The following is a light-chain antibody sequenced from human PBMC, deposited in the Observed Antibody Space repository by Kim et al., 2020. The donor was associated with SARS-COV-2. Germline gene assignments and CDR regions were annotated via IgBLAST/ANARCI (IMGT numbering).Light chain of an antibody. CDR1: QSVTSD. CDR2: SAS. J-gene: IGKJ1*01. Sequence: EIVMTQSPATLSVSPGERVTLYCRASQSVTSDLAWYQQKPGQAPRLLIYSASSRASGVPAKFSGSGSGTEFFLTISSLQSEDFAVYYCQQYNKRPETFGQGTKVDIK. CDR3: QQYNKRPET. V-gene: IGKV3-15*01.